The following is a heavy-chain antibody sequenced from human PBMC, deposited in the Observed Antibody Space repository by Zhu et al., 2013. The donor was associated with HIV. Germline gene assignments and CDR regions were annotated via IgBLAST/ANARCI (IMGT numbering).Heavy chain of an antibody. CDR3: ARDRVPKTGGDYFDY. Sequence: QVQLVQSGAAVKKPGASVKVSCKANGYTFTNYYIHWLRQAPGQGFEWLGIINPGGGATRYAQKVQGRITMTSDTSTSTVYMELSSLRSEDTAMYYCARDRVPKTGGDYFDYWGREPWSPSPQ. J-gene: IGHJ4*02. V-gene: IGHV1-46*03. CDR2: INPGGGAT. D-gene: IGHD2-8*02. CDR1: GYTFTNYY.